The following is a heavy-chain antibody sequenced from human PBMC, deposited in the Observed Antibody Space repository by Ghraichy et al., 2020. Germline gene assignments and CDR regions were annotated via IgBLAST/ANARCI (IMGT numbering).Heavy chain of an antibody. V-gene: IGHV5-51*01. CDR2: IYPGDSDT. CDR1: GYSFTSYW. Sequence: GESLNISCKGSGYSFTSYWIGWVRQMPGKGLEWMGIIYPGDSDTRYSPSFQGQVTISADKSISTAYLQWSSLKASDTAMYYCARLSGYSSGWYPHFDYWGQGTLVTVSS. CDR3: ARLSGYSSGWYPHFDY. D-gene: IGHD6-19*01. J-gene: IGHJ4*02.